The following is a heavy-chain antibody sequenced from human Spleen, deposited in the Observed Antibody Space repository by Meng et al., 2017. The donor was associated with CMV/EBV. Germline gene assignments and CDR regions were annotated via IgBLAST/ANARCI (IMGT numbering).Heavy chain of an antibody. CDR2: IYYSGST. D-gene: IGHD2-15*01. J-gene: IGHJ4*02. V-gene: IGHV4-31*02. Sequence: SISRGGYYWSWLRQHPGKGLEWIGYIYYSGSTYYNPSLKSRVTISVDTSKNQFSLKLSSVTAADTAVYYCAREAEYCSGGTCRSFDYWGQGTLVTVSS. CDR1: SISRGGYY. CDR3: AREAEYCSGGTCRSFDY.